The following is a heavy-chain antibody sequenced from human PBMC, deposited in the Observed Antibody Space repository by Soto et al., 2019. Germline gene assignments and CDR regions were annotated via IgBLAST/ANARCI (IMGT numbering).Heavy chain of an antibody. CDR3: ARDGRYSGSYYHAFDI. D-gene: IGHD1-26*01. Sequence: XVTLTLTSVVSGGSISIRNGWSWVRKPPGKGLEWIGEIYHSGGTNYNPSLKSRVTISVDTSKNQFSLKLRSVTAADTAVYYCARDGRYSGSYYHAFDIWGQATMVTV. V-gene: IGHV4-4*02. CDR1: GGSISIRNG. CDR2: IYHSGGT. J-gene: IGHJ3*02.